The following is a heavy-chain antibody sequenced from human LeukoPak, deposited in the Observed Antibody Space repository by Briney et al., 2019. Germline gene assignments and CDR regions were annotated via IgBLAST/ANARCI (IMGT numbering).Heavy chain of an antibody. CDR1: GYAFSAYA. CDR3: TTLYYYDSSGPSYY. CDR2: MNPNSGNT. V-gene: IGHV1-8*01. J-gene: IGHJ4*02. Sequence: ASVKVSCKASGYAFSAYAMNWVRQAPGQGLEWMGWMNPNSGNTGYAQKFQGRVTMTRNTSISTAYMELSSLRSEDTAVYYCTTLYYYDSSGPSYYWGQGTLVTVSS. D-gene: IGHD3-22*01.